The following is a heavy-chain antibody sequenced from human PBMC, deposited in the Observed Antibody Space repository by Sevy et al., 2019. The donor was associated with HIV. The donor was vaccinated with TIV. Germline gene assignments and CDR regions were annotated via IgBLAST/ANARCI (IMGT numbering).Heavy chain of an antibody. CDR1: GFTFSSYG. V-gene: IGHV3-30*02. CDR3: AKDGEDDYSNYYYYYGMDV. CDR2: IRYDGSNK. J-gene: IGHJ6*02. D-gene: IGHD4-4*01. Sequence: GGSLRLSCAASGFTFSSYGMHWVRQAPGKGLEWVAFIRYDGSNKYDADSLRDRFTISRDNSKNTRYLQMNSLRAEDSAVYYCAKDGEDDYSNYYYYYGMDVWGQGTTVTVSS.